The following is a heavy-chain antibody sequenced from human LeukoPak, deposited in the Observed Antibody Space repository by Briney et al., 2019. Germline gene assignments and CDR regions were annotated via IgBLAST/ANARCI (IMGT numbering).Heavy chain of an antibody. CDR2: ISGSGGST. CDR1: GFTFSSYA. J-gene: IGHJ4*02. V-gene: IGHV3-23*01. D-gene: IGHD3-16*01. Sequence: GGSLRLSCAASGFTFSSYAMSWVRQAPGKGLEWVSAISGSGGSTYYADSVKGRFTISRDNSKNTLYLQMNSLRAEDTAVYYCAKGDYDYVWGSSIAPDYWGQGTLVAVSS. CDR3: AKGDYDYVWGSSIAPDY.